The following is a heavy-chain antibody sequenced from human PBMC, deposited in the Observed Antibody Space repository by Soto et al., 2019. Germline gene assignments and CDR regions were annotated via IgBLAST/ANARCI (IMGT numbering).Heavy chain of an antibody. CDR1: GGSISSGGYY. D-gene: IGHD6-13*01. CDR3: ARVYAMGIAAAEGGAFDS. J-gene: IGHJ3*02. V-gene: IGHV4-31*03. Sequence: QVQLQESGPGLVKPSQTLSLTCTVSGGSISSGGYYWSWIRQHPGKGLEWIGYIYYSGSTYYNPSLGGRVTVAVATTKTQFARMLRSVTAADKAVYYCARVYAMGIAAAEGGAFDSWGQGTMVPVS. CDR2: IYYSGST.